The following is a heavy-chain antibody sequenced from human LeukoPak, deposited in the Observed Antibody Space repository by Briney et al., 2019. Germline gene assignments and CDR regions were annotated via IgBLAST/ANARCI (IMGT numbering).Heavy chain of an antibody. J-gene: IGHJ6*02. CDR1: GGSIGYFY. D-gene: IGHD4-17*01. Sequence: SETLSLTCTVSGGSIGYFYWSWIRQSPGKGLEWIGYIFHTGSTTYNPSLKSRVTISIDTSKNQFSLRLDSVTAADTAVYYCARAPSYGDYANYYYYGMDVWGQGTTVTVSS. CDR3: ARAPSYGDYANYYYYGMDV. V-gene: IGHV4-4*08. CDR2: IFHTGST.